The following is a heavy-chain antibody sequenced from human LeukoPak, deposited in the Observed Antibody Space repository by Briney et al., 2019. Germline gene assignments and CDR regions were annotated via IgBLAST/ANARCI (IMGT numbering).Heavy chain of an antibody. CDR3: ARVGLEQLVLWSAFDI. J-gene: IGHJ3*02. Sequence: GASVKVSCKASGGTFSSYAISWVRQAPGQGLEWMGGIIPIFGTANYAQKFQGRVTITADKSTSTAYMELSSLRSEDTAVYYCARVGLEQLVLWSAFDIWGQGTMVTVSS. D-gene: IGHD6-13*01. CDR2: IIPIFGTA. V-gene: IGHV1-69*06. CDR1: GGTFSSYA.